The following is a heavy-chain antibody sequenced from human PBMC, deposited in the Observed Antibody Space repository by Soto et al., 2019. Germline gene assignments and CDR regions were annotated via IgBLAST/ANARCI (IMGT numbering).Heavy chain of an antibody. V-gene: IGHV3-48*03. Sequence: GGSPRLSCTPSGFLIRSHEMNLVRQAPGGGLELVAFISTTGTSTKYADSVKGRFTISRDNAKNTLYLQMNSLGVEDTALYYCSYDTFGDKDFWGQGISVTGSS. D-gene: IGHD3-9*01. CDR2: ISTTGTST. CDR1: GFLIRSHE. J-gene: IGHJ4*02. CDR3: SYDTFGDKDF.